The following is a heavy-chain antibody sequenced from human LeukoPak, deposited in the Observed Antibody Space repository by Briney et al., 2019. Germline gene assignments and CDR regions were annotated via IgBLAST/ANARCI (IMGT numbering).Heavy chain of an antibody. CDR3: AKSPEGSWVPFDY. CDR1: GFTFSSYA. J-gene: IGHJ4*02. V-gene: IGHV3-23*01. D-gene: IGHD6-13*01. Sequence: GGSLRLSCAASGFTFSSYAMSWVRQAPGKGLEWVSAISVSGGRTYYADSVKGRFTISRDNSKNTLYLQMNSLRAEDTAVYYCAKSPEGSWVPFDYWGQGTLVTVSS. CDR2: ISVSGGRT.